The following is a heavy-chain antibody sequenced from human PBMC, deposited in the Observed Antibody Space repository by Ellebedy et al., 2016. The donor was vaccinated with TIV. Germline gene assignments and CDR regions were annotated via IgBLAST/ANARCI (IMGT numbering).Heavy chain of an antibody. Sequence: SVKVSXXASGGSFSKYAISWVRQAPAQGLEWMGGIIPVFGTTNSAHNFQGRVTITADESTTTAYMELSSLRFEDTAVYYCATSEIVIVPAASQYYYYAMDVWGHGTTVTVSS. D-gene: IGHD2-2*01. CDR3: ATSEIVIVPAASQYYYYAMDV. CDR2: IIPVFGTT. J-gene: IGHJ6*02. V-gene: IGHV1-69*13. CDR1: GGSFSKYA.